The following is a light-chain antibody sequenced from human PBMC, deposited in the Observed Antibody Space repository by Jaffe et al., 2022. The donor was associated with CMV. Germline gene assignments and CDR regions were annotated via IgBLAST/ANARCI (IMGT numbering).Light chain of an antibody. J-gene: IGKJ4*01. CDR2: KAS. CDR1: QSISTW. CDR3: QQYHIYSPT. V-gene: IGKV1-5*03. Sequence: DIQMTQSPSTLSASVGDRVTITCRASQSISTWLAWYQQKPGKAPKVLIYKASSLESGVPSRFSGSGSGTEFTLTISSLQPDDFATYYCQQYHIYSPTFGGGTKVEIK.